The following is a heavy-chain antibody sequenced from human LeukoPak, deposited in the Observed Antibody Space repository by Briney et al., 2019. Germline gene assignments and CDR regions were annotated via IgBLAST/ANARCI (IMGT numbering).Heavy chain of an antibody. Sequence: ASVKVSCKASGYTFTSYDISWVRQATGQGLEWMGWINPNSGGTNYAQKFQGWVTMTRDTSISTAYMELSRLRSDDTAVYYCARGIRDGSGSYYNAGYDYWGQGTLVTVSS. D-gene: IGHD3-10*01. CDR3: ARGIRDGSGSYYNAGYDY. CDR2: INPNSGGT. CDR1: GYTFTSYD. J-gene: IGHJ4*02. V-gene: IGHV1-2*04.